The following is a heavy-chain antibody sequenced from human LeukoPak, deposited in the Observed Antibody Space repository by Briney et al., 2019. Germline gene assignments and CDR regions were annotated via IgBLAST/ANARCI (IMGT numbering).Heavy chain of an antibody. D-gene: IGHD3-10*01. J-gene: IGHJ4*02. V-gene: IGHV3-7*03. CDR1: GFTFSSYW. CDR3: AREGNCYGSGSYDY. Sequence: GGSLRLSCAASGFTFSSYWMSWVRQAPGKGLEWVSNINQDGSEKYYVDSVKGRFTISRDNAKNSLYLQMNSLKTEDTAVYSCAREGNCYGSGSYDYWGQGTLVTVSS. CDR2: INQDGSEK.